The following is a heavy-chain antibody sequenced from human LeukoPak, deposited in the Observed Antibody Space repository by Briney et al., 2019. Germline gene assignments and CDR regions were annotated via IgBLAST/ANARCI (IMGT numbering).Heavy chain of an antibody. Sequence: GGSLRLSFAASGFTFSSYSMNWVRQAPGKGLEWVSSISSSSSYIYYADSVKGRFTISRDNAKNSLYLQMNSLRAEDTAVYYCARASVEGYYFDYWGQGTLVTVSS. CDR1: GFTFSSYS. D-gene: IGHD5-24*01. V-gene: IGHV3-21*01. CDR2: ISSSSSYI. J-gene: IGHJ4*02. CDR3: ARASVEGYYFDY.